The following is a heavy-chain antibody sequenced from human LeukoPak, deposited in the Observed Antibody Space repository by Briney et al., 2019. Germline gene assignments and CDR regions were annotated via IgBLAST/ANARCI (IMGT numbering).Heavy chain of an antibody. D-gene: IGHD3-10*01. J-gene: IGHJ5*02. CDR2: VSSSSSTI. Sequence: GGSLRLSCAASGFTFSSYSMNWVRQAPGKGLEWVSYVSSSSSTIYYADSVKGRFTIPRDNAKNSLYLQMNSLRAEDTAVYYCARVIYGSGTYYKGWFDPWGQGTLVTVSS. CDR1: GFTFSSYS. CDR3: ARVIYGSGTYYKGWFDP. V-gene: IGHV3-48*01.